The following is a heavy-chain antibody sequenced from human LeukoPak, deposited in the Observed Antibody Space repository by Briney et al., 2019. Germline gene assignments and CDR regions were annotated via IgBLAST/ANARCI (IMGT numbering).Heavy chain of an antibody. V-gene: IGHV3-11*01. CDR1: GFTFSDYY. J-gene: IGHJ4*02. D-gene: IGHD4-17*01. CDR3: ARDGGYDYGDYVPFDY. CDR2: ISSSGGTI. Sequence: GSLRLSCAASGFTFSDYYMSWIRQAPGKGLEWVSYISSSGGTIYYADSVKGRFTISRDNAKNSLYLQMNSLRAEDTAVYYCARDGGYDYGDYVPFDYWGQGTLVTVSS.